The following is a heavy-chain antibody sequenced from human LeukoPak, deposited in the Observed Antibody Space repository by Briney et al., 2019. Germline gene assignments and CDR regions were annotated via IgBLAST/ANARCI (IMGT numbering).Heavy chain of an antibody. CDR3: VQDTGVGDY. V-gene: IGHV3-30*02. Sequence: PGGSLRLSCAVSGFTFSDYYMSWIRQAPGKGLEWVAFVHYDGNEKYYSESLRGRFTISRDNSKNTIYLQMNSLSAEDTAVYYCVQDTGVGDYWGQGTLVTVSS. D-gene: IGHD7-27*01. CDR2: VHYDGNEK. J-gene: IGHJ4*02. CDR1: GFTFSDYY.